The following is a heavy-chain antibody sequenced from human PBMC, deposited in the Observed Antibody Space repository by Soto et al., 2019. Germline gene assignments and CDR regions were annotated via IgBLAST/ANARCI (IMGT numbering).Heavy chain of an antibody. CDR1: GFTFSNAW. CDR2: IKSKTDGSKK. J-gene: IGHJ4*02. V-gene: IGHV3-15*01. CDR3: AKDSEAYYFDF. D-gene: IGHD1-26*01. Sequence: GGSLRLSCAASGFTFSNAWMSWVRQAPGKGLEWVGRIKSKTDGSKKDYAAPVKGRFTISRDNSKNTLYLQMNSLRAEDSAVYYCAKDSEAYYFDFWGQGTLVTVSS.